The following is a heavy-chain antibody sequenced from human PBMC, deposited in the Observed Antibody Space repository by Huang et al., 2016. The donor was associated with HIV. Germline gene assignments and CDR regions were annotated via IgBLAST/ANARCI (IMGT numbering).Heavy chain of an antibody. V-gene: IGHV4-34*02. CDR2: IKPGGPT. Sequence: QVRLEQWGEGVVKPSDTLSLTCAVYGASFTTYFWSWFRQSPVQGLQWIGEIKPGGPTNENPVFQSRGIMAVDTLKNQFSLGLRDMTAADAAIYYCARLPTPSYYDTWSLSPVEEDFFYFNMDLWGRGTPVIVSS. D-gene: IGHD3-3*01. CDR3: ARLPTPSYYDTWSLSPVEEDFFYFNMDL. CDR1: GASFTTYF. J-gene: IGHJ6*03.